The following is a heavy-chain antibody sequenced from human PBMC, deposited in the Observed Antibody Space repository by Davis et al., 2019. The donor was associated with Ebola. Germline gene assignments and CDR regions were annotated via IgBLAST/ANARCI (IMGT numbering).Heavy chain of an antibody. CDR3: ARAQFPTTSDH. Sequence: SVKVSCKASGYTFTSYDINWVRQATGQGLEWMGGIIPIFGTANYAQKFQGRVTITADESTSTAYMELSSLRSDDTAVYYCARAQFPTTSDHWGQGTLVTVSS. D-gene: IGHD1-1*01. J-gene: IGHJ4*02. CDR2: IIPIFGTA. V-gene: IGHV1-69*13. CDR1: GYTFTSYD.